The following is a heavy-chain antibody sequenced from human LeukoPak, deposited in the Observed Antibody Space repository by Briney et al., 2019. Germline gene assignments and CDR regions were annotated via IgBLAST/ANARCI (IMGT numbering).Heavy chain of an antibody. Sequence: GGSLRLSCAGSRFTFISYWMNWVRQAPGKGLEWVANIKQDGTQTYYVDSVKGRFTISRDNARSSLYLQMNSLRVEDTAVYYCASDLSQTGAFNVWGQGTMVTVSS. J-gene: IGHJ3*01. CDR1: RFTFISYW. CDR3: ASDLSQTGAFNV. V-gene: IGHV3-7*01. CDR2: IKQDGTQT. D-gene: IGHD7-27*01.